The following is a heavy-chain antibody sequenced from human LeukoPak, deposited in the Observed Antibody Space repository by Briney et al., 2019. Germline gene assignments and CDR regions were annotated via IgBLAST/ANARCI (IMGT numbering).Heavy chain of an antibody. J-gene: IGHJ4*02. CDR2: VFYSGST. Sequence: SETLSLTCTVSGGSISTYYWTWIRQPPGKGLEWIGYVFYSGSTDYNPSLKSRVTISVDTSKNQFSLKLSSVTAADTALYYCARLLSGSFDYWGQGTLVAVSS. CDR3: ARLLSGSFDY. CDR1: GGSISTYY. D-gene: IGHD3-10*01. V-gene: IGHV4-59*01.